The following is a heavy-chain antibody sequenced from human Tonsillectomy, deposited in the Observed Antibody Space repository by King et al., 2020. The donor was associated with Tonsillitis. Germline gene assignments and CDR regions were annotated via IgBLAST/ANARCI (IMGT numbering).Heavy chain of an antibody. CDR1: GFIFSNYG. CDR2: ISYDGSNK. J-gene: IGHJ4*02. Sequence: QVQLVESGGGVVQPGRSLRLSCAASGFIFSNYGFYWVRQAPGKGLEWVAIISYDGSNKYYADSVKGRFTISRDNSKNTLYLQMNSLRAEDTAVYYCAKEADEAAAGTKFTDYWGQGTLVTVSS. CDR3: AKEADEAAAGTKFTDY. D-gene: IGHD6-13*01. V-gene: IGHV3-30*18.